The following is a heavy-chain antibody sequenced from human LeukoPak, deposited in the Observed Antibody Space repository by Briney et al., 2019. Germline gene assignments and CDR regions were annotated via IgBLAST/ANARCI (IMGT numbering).Heavy chain of an antibody. CDR3: ARVNAARSGEVPATYLGYYFDY. CDR1: GYTFTYYG. D-gene: IGHD2-2*01. J-gene: IGHJ4*02. Sequence: GASVNVSCKASGYTFTYYGISWVRQAPGQGLEWMGWISGYNGNTKYEQKFQGRVTMTIDTSTNAAYMDLRSLTSDDTAIYYCARVNAARSGEVPATYLGYYFDYWGQGTLVTVSS. V-gene: IGHV1-18*01. CDR2: ISGYNGNT.